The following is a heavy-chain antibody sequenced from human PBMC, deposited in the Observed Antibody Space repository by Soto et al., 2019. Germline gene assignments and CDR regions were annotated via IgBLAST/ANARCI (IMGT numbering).Heavy chain of an antibody. CDR2: INTGTGQR. CDR1: GYTFRSYA. V-gene: IGHV1-3*04. J-gene: IGHJ5*02. D-gene: IGHD1-1*01. CDR3: ARADGYNFDTWFDP. Sequence: ASVKVSCKTSGYTFRSYAMHWVRQAPGHGLEWMGWINTGTGQRKYSQKVQGRVSLSTDTSAHTAYMELSRLTSADTAVYYCARADGYNFDTWFDPWGQGTLVTVSS.